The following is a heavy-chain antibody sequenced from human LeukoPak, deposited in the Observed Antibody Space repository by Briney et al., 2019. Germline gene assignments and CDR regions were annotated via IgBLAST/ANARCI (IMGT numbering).Heavy chain of an antibody. D-gene: IGHD1-26*01. CDR2: INSDASST. CDR1: GFTVSSNY. V-gene: IGHV3-74*01. Sequence: GGSLRLSCAASGFTVSSNYMSWVRQTPGKGLVWVSRINSDASSTSYADSVKGRFTISRDRAKNTLYLQMNGLRADDTAVYYCATSLYSGTKLDYWGQGTLVTVSS. J-gene: IGHJ4*02. CDR3: ATSLYSGTKLDY.